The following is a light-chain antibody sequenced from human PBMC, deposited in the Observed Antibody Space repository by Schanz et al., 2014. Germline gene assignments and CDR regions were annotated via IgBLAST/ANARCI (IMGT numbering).Light chain of an antibody. CDR2: GNS. J-gene: IGLJ3*02. V-gene: IGLV1-40*01. Sequence: QSVLTQPPSVSGAPGQRVTISCTGSSSNIGTGYEVHWYQQPPGTPPKLLVYGNSNRPSGVPDRFSGSKSDTSASLAITGLQAEDEADYYCAAWDDSLNGPVFGGGTKLTVL. CDR1: SSNIGTGYE. CDR3: AAWDDSLNGPV.